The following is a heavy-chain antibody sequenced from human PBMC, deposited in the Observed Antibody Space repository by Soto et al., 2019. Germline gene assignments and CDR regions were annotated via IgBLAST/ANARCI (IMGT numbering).Heavy chain of an antibody. CDR2: ISAYNGNT. D-gene: IGHD5-18*01. J-gene: IGHJ3*02. V-gene: IGHV1-18*01. CDR3: ARFGAMQLWLPASDAFDI. Sequence: ASVKVSCKASGYTFTSYGISWVRQAPGQGLEWMGWISAYNGNTNYAQKLQGRVTMTTDTSTSTAYMELRSLRSDDTAVYYCARFGAMQLWLPASDAFDIWGQGTMVTVSS. CDR1: GYTFTSYG.